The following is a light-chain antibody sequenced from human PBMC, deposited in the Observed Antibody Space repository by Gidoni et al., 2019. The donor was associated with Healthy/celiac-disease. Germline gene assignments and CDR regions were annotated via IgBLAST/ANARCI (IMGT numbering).Light chain of an antibody. CDR3: QQYNNWPLT. CDR2: GAS. J-gene: IGKJ4*01. CDR1: QSVSSN. Sequence: PHTPATLSVSPGERATLSCRASQSVSSNLAWYQQKPGQAPRLLIYGASTRATGIPARFSGSGSGTEFTLTISSLQSEDFAVYYCQQYNNWPLTFGGGTKVEIK. V-gene: IGKV3-15*01.